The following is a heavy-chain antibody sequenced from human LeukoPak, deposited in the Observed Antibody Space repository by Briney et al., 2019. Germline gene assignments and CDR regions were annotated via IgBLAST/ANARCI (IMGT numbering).Heavy chain of an antibody. Sequence: VASVTVSCKASGYTFTGYYMHWVRQAPGQGLEWMGWINPNSGGTNYAQKFQGRVTMTRDTSISTAYMELSRLRSDDTAVYYCARGDYYYDYVWGSYRSFAFDYWGQGTLVTVSS. D-gene: IGHD3-16*02. CDR2: INPNSGGT. J-gene: IGHJ4*02. V-gene: IGHV1-2*02. CDR1: GYTFTGYY. CDR3: ARGDYYYDYVWGSYRSFAFDY.